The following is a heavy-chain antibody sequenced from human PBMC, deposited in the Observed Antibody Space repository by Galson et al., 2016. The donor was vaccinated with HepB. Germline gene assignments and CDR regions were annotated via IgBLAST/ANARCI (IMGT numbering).Heavy chain of an antibody. CDR3: ARDYPGSSGNVGTFDS. CDR1: GFTVSRYY. J-gene: IGHJ3*02. Sequence: SLRLSCAASGFTVSRYYMSWVRQAPGKGLEWVSVIYSGGGTFYADSVKGRFTISRDNSRNTLYVQMNNLRAEDTAVYYCARDYPGSSGNVGTFDSWGQGTMVAVPS. CDR2: IYSGGGT. D-gene: IGHD6-19*01. V-gene: IGHV3-53*01.